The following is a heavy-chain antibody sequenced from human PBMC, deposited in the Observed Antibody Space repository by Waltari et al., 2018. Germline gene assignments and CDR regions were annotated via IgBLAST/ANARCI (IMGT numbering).Heavy chain of an antibody. J-gene: IGHJ5*02. D-gene: IGHD2-15*01. V-gene: IGHV1-2*06. Sequence: QVQLVQSGAEVKKPGASVKVSCKASGYTFTGYYMHWVRQAPGQGLEWMGRINPNKGGTNYAQKFQGRVTMTRDTSISTAYMELSRLRSDDTAVYYCAREGGPVVAATPSIVDWFDPWGQGTLVTVSS. CDR2: INPNKGGT. CDR1: GYTFTGYY. CDR3: AREGGPVVAATPSIVDWFDP.